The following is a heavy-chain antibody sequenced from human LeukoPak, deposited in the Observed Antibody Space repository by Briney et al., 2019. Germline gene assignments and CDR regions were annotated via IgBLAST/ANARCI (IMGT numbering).Heavy chain of an antibody. Sequence: SENLSFNCTVYGGSVSNYYWSWVRQAQGKGLDWNGYIYYSGTTNYNPSLQSRVTMSLDTSKNQFSLRLSSVTAADTAVYYCATGSSYPPGELDYWGQGSLVTVSS. J-gene: IGHJ4*02. CDR1: GGSVSNYY. CDR2: IYYSGTT. V-gene: IGHV4-59*02. CDR3: ATGSSYPPGELDY. D-gene: IGHD1-7*01.